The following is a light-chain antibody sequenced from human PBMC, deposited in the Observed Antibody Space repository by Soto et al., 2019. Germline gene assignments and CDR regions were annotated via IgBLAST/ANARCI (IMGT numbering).Light chain of an antibody. CDR1: SSDIGTYNL. CDR3: CSYAGSSTLYV. V-gene: IGLV2-23*02. J-gene: IGLJ1*01. Sequence: QSVLTQPASVSGSPGQSITISCTGTSSDIGTYNLVSWYQQHPGKAPKLMIYEVNKRPSGVSDRLSGSKSGNTASLTISGLHAEDEADYYCCSYAGSSTLYVFGTGTKVTVL. CDR2: EVN.